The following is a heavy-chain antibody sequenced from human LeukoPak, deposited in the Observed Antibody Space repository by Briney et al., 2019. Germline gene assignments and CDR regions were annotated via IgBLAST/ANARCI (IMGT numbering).Heavy chain of an antibody. D-gene: IGHD3-16*01. V-gene: IGHV1-2*02. Sequence: VSSVQDSCQASGYTFIGYYMDWVRPAPGQGRECVGLINPYCGGTNYVQKFQGRVTMTRDTSIIKAYMELRRLRSDDTAVYYCAGDGHEDHGVMPRDYWGQGTLVTVSS. CDR2: INPYCGGT. J-gene: IGHJ4*02. CDR3: AGDGHEDHGVMPRDY. CDR1: GYTFIGYY.